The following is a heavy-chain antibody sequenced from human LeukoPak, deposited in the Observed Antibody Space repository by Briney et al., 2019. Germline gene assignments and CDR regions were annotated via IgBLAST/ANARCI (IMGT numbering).Heavy chain of an antibody. CDR3: ASLGYGSGSYYSDY. Sequence: GGSLRLSCAASGFTFSTYAMHWVRQAPGKGLEWVAVISYDGSNKYYADSEKGRFTISRDNSKNTLYMQMNSLRAEDTAVYYCASLGYGSGSYYSDYWGQGTLVTVSS. J-gene: IGHJ4*02. D-gene: IGHD3-10*01. V-gene: IGHV3-30*04. CDR2: ISYDGSNK. CDR1: GFTFSTYA.